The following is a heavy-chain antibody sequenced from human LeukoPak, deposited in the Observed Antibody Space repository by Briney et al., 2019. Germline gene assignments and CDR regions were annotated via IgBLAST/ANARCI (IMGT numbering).Heavy chain of an antibody. CDR3: ARDGVVAATPYNWFDP. D-gene: IGHD2-15*01. CDR2: INPNSGGT. CDR1: GYTFTGYY. V-gene: IGHV1-2*02. J-gene: IGHJ5*02. Sequence: GASVKVSCKASGYTFTGYYMHWVRQAPGQGLEWMGWINPNSGGTNYAQKFQGRVTLTRVTSISTAYMELSSLRSDDTAVYYCARDGVVAATPYNWFDPWGQGTLVTVSS.